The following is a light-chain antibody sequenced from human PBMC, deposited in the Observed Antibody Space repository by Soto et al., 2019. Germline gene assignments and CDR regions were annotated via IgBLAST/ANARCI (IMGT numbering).Light chain of an antibody. CDR2: KVS. CDR1: QSLVHSDGNTY. Sequence: DVVMTQSPLSLPVTLGQPASISCRSSQSLVHSDGNTYLNWFQQRPGQSPRRLMYKVSNRDSGVPDRFSGSGSGTDFTLKISRVEAEDVGIYYCMQGTLWPPYTFGQGTKLEIK. J-gene: IGKJ2*01. V-gene: IGKV2-30*02. CDR3: MQGTLWPPYT.